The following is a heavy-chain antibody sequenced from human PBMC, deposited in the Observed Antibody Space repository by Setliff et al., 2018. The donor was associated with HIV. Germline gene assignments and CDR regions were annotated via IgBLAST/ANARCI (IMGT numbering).Heavy chain of an antibody. J-gene: IGHJ3*02. D-gene: IGHD6-13*01. CDR2: IYYSGST. Sequence: SETLSLTCTVSGGSISSSSYYWGWIRQPPGKGLERIGSIYYSGSTYYNPSLKSRVTISVDTSKNQFSLKLSSVTAADTAVYYCARHGYSSHVGAFDIWGQGTMVTV. CDR3: ARHGYSSHVGAFDI. V-gene: IGHV4-39*01. CDR1: GGSISSSSYY.